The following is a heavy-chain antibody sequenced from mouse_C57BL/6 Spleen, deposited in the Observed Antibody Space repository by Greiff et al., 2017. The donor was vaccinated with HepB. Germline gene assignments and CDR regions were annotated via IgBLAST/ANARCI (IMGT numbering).Heavy chain of an antibody. CDR1: GYAFSSSW. D-gene: IGHD1-1*01. J-gene: IGHJ2*01. V-gene: IGHV1-82*01. Sequence: VQLQQSGPELVKPGASVKISCKASGYAFSSSWMNWVKQRPGKGLEWIGRIYPGDGDTNYNGKFKGKATLTADKSSSTAYMQLSSLTSEDSAVYFCAGFYGSSSFDYWGQGTTLTVSS. CDR2: IYPGDGDT. CDR3: AGFYGSSSFDY.